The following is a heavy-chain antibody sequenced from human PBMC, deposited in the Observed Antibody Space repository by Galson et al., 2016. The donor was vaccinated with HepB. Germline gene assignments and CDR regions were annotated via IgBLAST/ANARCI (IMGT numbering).Heavy chain of an antibody. D-gene: IGHD3-10*01. J-gene: IGHJ4*02. Sequence: SLRLSCAASGFTFRTYAMSWVRQAPGKGLKCVSSISGGGGSTYYADSVKGRFTISRDNSKNTLYLQLNSLRAEDTAVYYCAKDPRVLLWFGELLLWGQGTLVTVSS. CDR2: ISGGGGST. CDR3: AKDPRVLLWFGELLL. V-gene: IGHV3-23*01. CDR1: GFTFRTYA.